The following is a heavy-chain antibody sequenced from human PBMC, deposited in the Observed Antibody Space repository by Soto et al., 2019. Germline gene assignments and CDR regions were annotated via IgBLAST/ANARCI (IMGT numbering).Heavy chain of an antibody. Sequence: GGSLRLSCAASGFTFSSYAMSWVRQAPGKGLEWVSAISGSGGSTYYADSVKGRFTISRDNSKNTLYLQMNSLRAEDTAVYYCAKDGRKGYCSSISCTGLITVAVIDYRGQGTLVTVSS. J-gene: IGHJ4*02. CDR2: ISGSGGST. CDR1: GFTFSSYA. CDR3: AKDGRKGYCSSISCTGLITVAVIDY. V-gene: IGHV3-23*01. D-gene: IGHD2-2*01.